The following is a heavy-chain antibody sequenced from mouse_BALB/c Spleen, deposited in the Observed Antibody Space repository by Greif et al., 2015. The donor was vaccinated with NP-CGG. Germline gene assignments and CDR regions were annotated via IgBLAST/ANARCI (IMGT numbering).Heavy chain of an antibody. CDR2: ISSGSSTI. V-gene: IGHV5-17*02. CDR3: ARTTVVAYYAMDY. CDR1: GFTFSSFG. J-gene: IGHJ4*01. Sequence: EVKVVESGGGLVQPGGSRKLSCAASGFTFSSFGMHWVRQAPEKGLEWVAYISSGSSTIYYADTVKGRFTISRDKPKNTLFLQMTSLRSEDTAMYYCARTTVVAYYAMDYWGQGTSVTVSS. D-gene: IGHD1-1*01.